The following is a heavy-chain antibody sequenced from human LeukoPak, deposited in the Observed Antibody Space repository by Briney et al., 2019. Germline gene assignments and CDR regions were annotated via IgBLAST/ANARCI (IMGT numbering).Heavy chain of an antibody. V-gene: IGHV1-69*05. Sequence: GASVKVSCKAPGGTFSSYAISWVRQAPGQGLEWMGGIIPIFGTANYAQKFQGRVTITTDESTSTAYMELSSLRSEDTAVYYCARATKAARSFDYWGQGTLVTVSS. CDR1: GGTFSSYA. J-gene: IGHJ4*02. CDR2: IIPIFGTA. D-gene: IGHD6-6*01. CDR3: ARATKAARSFDY.